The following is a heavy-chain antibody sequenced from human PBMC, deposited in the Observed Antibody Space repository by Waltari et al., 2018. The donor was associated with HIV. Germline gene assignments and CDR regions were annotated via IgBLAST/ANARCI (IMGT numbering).Heavy chain of an antibody. CDR1: GFTFNSYP. CDR2: ISYDGSNK. J-gene: IGHJ4*02. D-gene: IGHD1-26*01. CDR3: AREGRGSYYPFDY. V-gene: IGHV3-30-3*01. Sequence: QVQLVESGGGVVQPGRSLRLSCAASGFTFNSYPMHWVRQAPGKGLEWVAVISYDGSNKYYADSVKGRFTISRDNFKNTLYLQMNSLRAEDTAVYYCAREGRGSYYPFDYWGQGTLVTVSS.